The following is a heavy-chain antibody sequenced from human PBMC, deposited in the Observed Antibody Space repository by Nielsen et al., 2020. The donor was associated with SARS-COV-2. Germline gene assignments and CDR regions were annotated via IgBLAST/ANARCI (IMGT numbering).Heavy chain of an antibody. Sequence: GGSLRLSCAASGFTFSSYSMNWVRQAPGKGLEWVAFISSTGGYTNYAESVEGRFTISRDNAKNSLYLQMNSLRVEDTAVYYCARVRSGANWFVLWGQGTLVTVSS. CDR3: ARVRSGANWFVL. J-gene: IGHJ5*01. CDR1: GFTFSSYS. D-gene: IGHD3-16*01. CDR2: ISSTGGYT. V-gene: IGHV3-21*04.